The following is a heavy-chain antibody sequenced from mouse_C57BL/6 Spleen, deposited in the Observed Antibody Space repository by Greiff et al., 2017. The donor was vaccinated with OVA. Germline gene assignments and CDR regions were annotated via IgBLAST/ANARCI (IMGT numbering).Heavy chain of an antibody. CDR2: IYPGDGDT. CDR3: ARGAGPFDY. CDR1: GYAFSSSW. Sequence: VKLLESGPELVKPGASVKISCKASGYAFSSSWMNWVKQRPGKGLEWIGRIYPGDGDTNYNGKFKGKATLTADKSSSTAYMQLSSLTSEDSAVYFCARGAGPFDYWGQGTTLTVSS. J-gene: IGHJ2*01. D-gene: IGHD3-3*01. V-gene: IGHV1-82*01.